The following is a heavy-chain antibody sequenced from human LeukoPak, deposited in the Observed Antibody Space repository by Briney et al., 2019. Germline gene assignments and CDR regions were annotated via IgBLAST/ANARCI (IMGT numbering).Heavy chain of an antibody. J-gene: IGHJ4*02. D-gene: IGHD6-19*01. Sequence: ASVKVSCKASGYTFTRYYMHWVRQAPGQGLEWMGIINPSGGSTSYPQKFQGRVTMTRDTSTSTVYMELNSLRSDDTAVYFCARDGVAGTYYFDHWGRGTLVTVSS. V-gene: IGHV1-46*01. CDR1: GYTFTRYY. CDR2: INPSGGST. CDR3: ARDGVAGTYYFDH.